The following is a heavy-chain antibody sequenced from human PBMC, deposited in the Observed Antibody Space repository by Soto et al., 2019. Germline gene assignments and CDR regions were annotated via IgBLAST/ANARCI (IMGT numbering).Heavy chain of an antibody. J-gene: IGHJ4*02. CDR3: AKDIYDSSGYYYAD. CDR2: ISYDGSNK. V-gene: IGHV3-30*18. CDR1: GFTFSSYS. Sequence: VQLVESGGGLVKPGGSLRLSCAASGFTFSSYSMHWVRQAPGKGLEWVAVISYDGSNKYYADSVKGRFTISRDNSKNTLYLQMNSLRAEDTAVYYCAKDIYDSSGYYYADWGQGTLVTVSS. D-gene: IGHD3-22*01.